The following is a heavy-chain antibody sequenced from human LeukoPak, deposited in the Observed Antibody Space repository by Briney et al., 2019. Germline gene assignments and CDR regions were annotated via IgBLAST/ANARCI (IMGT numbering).Heavy chain of an antibody. V-gene: IGHV3-48*01. Sequence: GGSLRLSCAASGFTFSSYSMNWVRQAPGKGLEWVSYISSSSSTIYYADSVKGRFTISRDNAKNSLYLQTNSLRAEDTAVYYCASHSYGYNHWGQGTLVIVSS. J-gene: IGHJ5*02. CDR3: ASHSYGYNH. CDR2: ISSSSSTI. D-gene: IGHD3-16*01. CDR1: GFTFSSYS.